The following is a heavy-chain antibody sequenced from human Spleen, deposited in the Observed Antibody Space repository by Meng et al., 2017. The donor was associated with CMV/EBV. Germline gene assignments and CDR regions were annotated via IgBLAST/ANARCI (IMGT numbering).Heavy chain of an antibody. CDR1: GFTFSSYW. Sequence: GESLKISCAASGFTFSSYWMHWVRQAPGKGLVWVSRINSDGSSTSYADSVKGRFTISRDNAKNSLYLQMNSLRAEDTAVYYCARLSGYCSSTSCYFGGMDVWGQGTTVTVSS. CDR3: ARLSGYCSSTSCYFGGMDV. D-gene: IGHD2-2*01. J-gene: IGHJ6*02. V-gene: IGHV3-74*01. CDR2: INSDGSST.